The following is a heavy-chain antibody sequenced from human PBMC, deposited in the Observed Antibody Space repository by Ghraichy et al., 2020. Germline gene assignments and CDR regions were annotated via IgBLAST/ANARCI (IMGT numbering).Heavy chain of an antibody. J-gene: IGHJ3*02. CDR3: AKLMGLDYGSSFDI. V-gene: IGHV3-23*01. CDR2: ISGSGGST. Sequence: GGSLRLSCAASGFTFSSYAMSWVRQAPGKRLEWVSVISGSGGSTYYADSVKGRFTISRDNSKNTLYLQMNSLRAEETAVYYCAKLMGLDYGSSFDIWGQGTKVTVSS. D-gene: IGHD3-10*01. CDR1: GFTFSSYA.